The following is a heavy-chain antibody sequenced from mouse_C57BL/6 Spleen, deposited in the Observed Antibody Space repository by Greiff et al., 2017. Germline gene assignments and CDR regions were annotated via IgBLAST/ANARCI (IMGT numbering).Heavy chain of an antibody. V-gene: IGHV1-26*01. J-gene: IGHJ2*01. CDR1: GYTFTDYY. CDR2: INPNNGGT. CDR3: ARTHGSSPGYFDY. D-gene: IGHD1-1*01. Sequence: EVQLQQSGPELVKPGASVKISCKASGYTFTDYYMNWVKQSHGKSLEWIGDINPNNGGTSYNQKFKGKATLTVDKSSSTASMELRSLTSEDSAVYYCARTHGSSPGYFDYGGQGTTLTVSS.